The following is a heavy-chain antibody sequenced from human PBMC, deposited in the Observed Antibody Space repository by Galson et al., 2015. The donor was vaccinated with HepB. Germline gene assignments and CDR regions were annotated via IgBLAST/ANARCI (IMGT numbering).Heavy chain of an antibody. Sequence: SLRLSCAASGFTFSSYGMHWVRQAPGKGLEWVAVIWYDGSNKYYADSVKGRFTISRDNSKNTLYLQMNSLRAEDTAVYYCAREFLYAAGTIDYWGQGTLVTVSS. J-gene: IGHJ4*02. V-gene: IGHV3-33*08. CDR3: AREFLYAAGTIDY. CDR2: IWYDGSNK. CDR1: GFTFSSYG. D-gene: IGHD6-13*01.